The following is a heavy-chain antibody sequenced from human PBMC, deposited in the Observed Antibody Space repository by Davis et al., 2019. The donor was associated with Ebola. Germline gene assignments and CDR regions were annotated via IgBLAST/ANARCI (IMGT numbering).Heavy chain of an antibody. CDR1: GFTFSSYA. CDR2: ISGSGGST. CDR3: AKTPHPARGTVFDH. J-gene: IGHJ4*02. Sequence: GGSLRLSCAASGFTFSSYATSWVRQAPGKGLEWVSAISGSGGSTYYADSVKGRFTISRDNSKNSLYLQMNSLRAEDTAVYYCAKTPHPARGTVFDHWGQGTLVTVSS. V-gene: IGHV3-23*01. D-gene: IGHD1-7*01.